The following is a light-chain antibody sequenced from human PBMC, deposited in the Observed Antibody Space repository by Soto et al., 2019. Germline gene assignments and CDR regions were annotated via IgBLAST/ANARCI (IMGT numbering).Light chain of an antibody. CDR2: KAS. CDR1: QSISSW. Sequence: IHMTHSQSSLSASLSYRFTITFRASQSISSWLAWYQQKPGKAPKLLIYKASSLESGVPSRFSGSGSGTEFTLTISSLQPDDFATYYCQQYNSYSRTFGQGTKVDNK. CDR3: QQYNSYSRT. J-gene: IGKJ1*01. V-gene: IGKV1-5*03.